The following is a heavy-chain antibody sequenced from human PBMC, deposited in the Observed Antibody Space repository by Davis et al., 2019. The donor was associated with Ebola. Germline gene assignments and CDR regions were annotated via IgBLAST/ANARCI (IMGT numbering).Heavy chain of an antibody. CDR3: ARRVGARSGFDS. CDR2: MNPNSGNT. V-gene: IGHV1-8*01. D-gene: IGHD1-26*01. J-gene: IGHJ4*02. Sequence: AASVKVSCKASGYTFTSYDINCVRQATGQGLEWMGWMNPNSGNTGYAQKFQGRITMTRNISISTAYMELSSLRSDDTAVYYCARRVGARSGFDSWGQGSLVTVSS. CDR1: GYTFTSYD.